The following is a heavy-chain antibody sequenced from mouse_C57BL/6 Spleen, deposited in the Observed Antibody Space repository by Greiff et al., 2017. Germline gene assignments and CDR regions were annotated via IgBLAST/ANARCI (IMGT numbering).Heavy chain of an antibody. CDR3: ARAGGGVYYYGSSSYAMDY. Sequence: QVQLQQSGAELARPGASVKLSCKASGYTFTSYGISWVKQRTGQGLEWIGEIYPRSGNTYYNEKFKGKATLTAEKSSSTAYMELRSLTSEDSAVYFCARAGGGVYYYGSSSYAMDYWGQGTSVTVSS. D-gene: IGHD1-1*01. CDR1: GYTFTSYG. V-gene: IGHV1-81*01. J-gene: IGHJ4*01. CDR2: IYPRSGNT.